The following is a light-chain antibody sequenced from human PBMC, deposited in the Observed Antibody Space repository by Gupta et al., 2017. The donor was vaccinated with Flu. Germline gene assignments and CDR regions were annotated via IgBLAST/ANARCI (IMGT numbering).Light chain of an antibody. CDR1: NSDIDTYNY. J-gene: IGLJ3*02. CDR3: ASYTNSSTFHWV. Sequence: TISCTGTNSDIDTYNYVSWYQQHPGKAPKLMIYGVTKRPSGVSNHFSGSKSGNTASLTISGLQAEDEADYYCASYTNSSTFHWVFGGGTKLTVL. V-gene: IGLV2-14*01. CDR2: GVT.